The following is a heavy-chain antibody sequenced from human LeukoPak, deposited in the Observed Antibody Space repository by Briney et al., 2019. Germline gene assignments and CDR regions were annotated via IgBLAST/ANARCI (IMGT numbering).Heavy chain of an antibody. Sequence: GGSLRLSCAASGFTFSGYGMHWVRQAPGKGLEWVAFIRYDGSNKYYADSVKGRFTISRDNSKNTLYLQMNSLRAEDTAVYYCAKAKPHYYYDSSVYPGALDYWGQGTLVTVSS. CDR3: AKAKPHYYYDSSVYPGALDY. V-gene: IGHV3-30*02. CDR1: GFTFSGYG. D-gene: IGHD3-22*01. CDR2: IRYDGSNK. J-gene: IGHJ4*02.